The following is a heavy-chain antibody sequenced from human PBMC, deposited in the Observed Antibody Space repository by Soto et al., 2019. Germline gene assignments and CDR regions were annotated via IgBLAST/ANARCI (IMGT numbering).Heavy chain of an antibody. CDR1: GFTFSSYS. Sequence: GGSLRLSCAASGFTFSSYSMNWVRQAPGKGLEWVSSISSSSSYIYYADSVKGRFTISRDNAKNSLYLQMNSLRAEDTAVYYCARVLRSHSGSLILDYWGQGTLVTVSS. D-gene: IGHD1-26*01. V-gene: IGHV3-21*01. CDR2: ISSSSSYI. CDR3: ARVLRSHSGSLILDY. J-gene: IGHJ4*02.